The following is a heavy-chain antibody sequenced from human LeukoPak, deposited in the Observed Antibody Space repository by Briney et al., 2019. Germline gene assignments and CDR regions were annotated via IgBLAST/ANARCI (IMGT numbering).Heavy chain of an antibody. CDR1: GFTFGDYY. CDR2: ISSSGSTI. Sequence: PGGSLRLSCAASGFTFGDYYMSWIRQAPGKGLEWVSYISSSGSTIYYADSVKGRFTISRDNAKNSLYLQMNSLRAEDTAVYYCASGVTTVTYANYFDYWGQGTLVTVSS. CDR3: ASGVTTVTYANYFDY. J-gene: IGHJ4*02. D-gene: IGHD4-17*01. V-gene: IGHV3-11*01.